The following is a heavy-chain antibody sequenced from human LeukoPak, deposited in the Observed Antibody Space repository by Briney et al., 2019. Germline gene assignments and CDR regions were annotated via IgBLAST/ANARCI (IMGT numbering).Heavy chain of an antibody. J-gene: IGHJ6*03. CDR1: GFTFSSYS. V-gene: IGHV3-21*01. CDR3: ARDLPGVVPAAIGRNDYYYYMDV. D-gene: IGHD2-2*01. Sequence: GGSLRLSCAASGFTFSSYSMNWVRQAPGQGLEWVSSISSSSSYIYYADSVKGRFTISRDNAKNSLYLQMNSLRAEDTAVYYCARDLPGVVPAAIGRNDYYYYMDVWGKGTTVTVSS. CDR2: ISSSSSYI.